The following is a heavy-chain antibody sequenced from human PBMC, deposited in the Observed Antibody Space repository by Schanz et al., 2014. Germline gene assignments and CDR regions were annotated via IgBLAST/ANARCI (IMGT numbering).Heavy chain of an antibody. Sequence: EVHLVESGGGFVQPGGSLRLSCAASGFTFSSYLMSWVRQAPGKGLEWVSGIGGSGGSTDYADSVKGRFTISRDNSKNTVHLQMNSLRAEDTAVYFCARDGGRDGYNLAFDVWGQGTLVTVSS. V-gene: IGHV3-23*04. J-gene: IGHJ3*01. CDR1: GFTFSSYL. CDR2: IGGSGGST. D-gene: IGHD5-12*01. CDR3: ARDGGRDGYNLAFDV.